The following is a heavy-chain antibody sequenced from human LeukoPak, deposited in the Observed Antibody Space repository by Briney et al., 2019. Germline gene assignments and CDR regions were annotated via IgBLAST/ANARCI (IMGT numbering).Heavy chain of an antibody. J-gene: IGHJ4*02. D-gene: IGHD2-8*01. V-gene: IGHV1-2*02. CDR3: ARDGVSTTPDFDY. CDR1: GYTFTAYY. CDR2: IYPNSGAT. Sequence: ASAKVSCKTPGYTFTAYYMYWLRQAPGQGLECMGWIYPNSGATGYAQNFQGRVTMTRDTSVSTIYMELSRLRSDDTAVYYCARDGVSTTPDFDYWGQGTLVTVSS.